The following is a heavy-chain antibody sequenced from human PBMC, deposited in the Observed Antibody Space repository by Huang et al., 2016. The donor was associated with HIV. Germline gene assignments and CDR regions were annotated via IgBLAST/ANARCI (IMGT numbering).Heavy chain of an antibody. V-gene: IGHV5-51*01. D-gene: IGHD3-10*01. Sequence: EVLLVQSGAEVKKPGESLKISCKGSGYSFTSHWIAWVRQMPGKGLEGRGIIYPGDPDTRYSPSFQGLVTISADKSINTAYLQWSSLKASDTAMYYCARRPDYHGMDVWGQGTTVIVSS. CDR1: GYSFTSHW. J-gene: IGHJ6*02. CDR3: ARRPDYHGMDV. CDR2: IYPGDPDT.